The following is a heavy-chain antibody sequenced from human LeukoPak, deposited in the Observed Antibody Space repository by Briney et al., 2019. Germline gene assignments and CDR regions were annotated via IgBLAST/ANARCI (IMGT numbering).Heavy chain of an antibody. CDR3: ARHIRWFGETHYYYYYMDV. V-gene: IGHV4-34*01. Sequence: SETLSLTCAVYGGSFSGYYWSWIRQPPGKGLEWIGSIYYSGSTYYNPSLKSRVTISVDTSKNQFSLKLSSVTAADTAVYYCARHIRWFGETHYYYYYMDVWGKGTTVAISS. CDR1: GGSFSGYY. D-gene: IGHD3-10*01. J-gene: IGHJ6*03. CDR2: IYYSGST.